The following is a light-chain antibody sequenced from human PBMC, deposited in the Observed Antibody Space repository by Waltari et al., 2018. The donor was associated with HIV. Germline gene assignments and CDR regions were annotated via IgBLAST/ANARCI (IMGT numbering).Light chain of an antibody. CDR3: AACDDSLNVDEV. CDR1: SSNTGTNY. V-gene: IGLV1-47*01. J-gene: IGLJ2*01. CDR2: RDS. Sequence: QSVLTQPPSASGTPGQRVTISCSGSSSNTGTNYVCWYQHLPGTAPKLLIFRDSQGPWGLPDRLHGSKCCTSTSLAIIGLRSDDEADDSCAACDDSLNVDEVVGGGTKLTVL.